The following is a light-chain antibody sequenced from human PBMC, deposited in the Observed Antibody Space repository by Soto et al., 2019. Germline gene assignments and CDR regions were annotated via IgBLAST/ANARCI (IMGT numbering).Light chain of an antibody. CDR3: CSFAGSNSWF. V-gene: IGLV2-23*01. Sequence: QSALTQPASVSGSPGQSITISCTGSSSDVGTYDLVSWYQHHPGAAPKLMIYEATRRPSGISNRFSGSKSGNTASLTISGLQAEDEADYYCCSFAGSNSWFFGGGTKLTVL. CDR1: SSDVGTYDL. J-gene: IGLJ3*02. CDR2: EAT.